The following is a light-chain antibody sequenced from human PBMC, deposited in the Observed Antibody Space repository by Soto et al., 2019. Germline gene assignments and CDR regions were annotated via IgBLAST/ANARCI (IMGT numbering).Light chain of an antibody. CDR2: AAS. V-gene: IGKV1-39*01. Sequence: DIQMTQSPPSLSASVGDKVTITCRASQNINWYLSCYQQGPGKAPKLLIYAASRLQSGVPSRFSGSGSVTDFNFTIAGLQPEDVATFYCQQSYSAPLTVGGGIKVEIK. CDR1: QNINWY. J-gene: IGKJ4*01. CDR3: QQSYSAPLT.